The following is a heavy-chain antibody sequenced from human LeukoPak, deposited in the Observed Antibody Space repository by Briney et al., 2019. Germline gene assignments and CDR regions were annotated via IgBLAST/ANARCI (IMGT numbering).Heavy chain of an antibody. D-gene: IGHD5-18*01. Sequence: GGSLRLSCAASGFTFSSYAMSWVRQAPGKGLEWVSGISWNSGSIGYADSVKGRFTISRDNAKNSLYLQMNSLRAEDMALYYCAKDSGGTAMAWSYFQHWGQGTLVTVSS. CDR1: GFTFSSYA. V-gene: IGHV3-9*03. CDR2: ISWNSGSI. J-gene: IGHJ1*01. CDR3: AKDSGGTAMAWSYFQH.